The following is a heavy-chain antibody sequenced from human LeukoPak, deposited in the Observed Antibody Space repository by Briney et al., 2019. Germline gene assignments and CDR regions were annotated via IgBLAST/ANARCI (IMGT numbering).Heavy chain of an antibody. D-gene: IGHD3-9*01. J-gene: IGHJ5*01. Sequence: ASVKVSCKASGYTFTSYGISWVRQAPGQGREWMGWISAYNGNTNYAQKLQGRVTMTTDTSTSTAYMELRRLRSDDTAVYYCARDRVLRYLDWLDSWGQGTLVTVSS. V-gene: IGHV1-18*01. CDR3: ARDRVLRYLDWLDS. CDR2: ISAYNGNT. CDR1: GYTFTSYG.